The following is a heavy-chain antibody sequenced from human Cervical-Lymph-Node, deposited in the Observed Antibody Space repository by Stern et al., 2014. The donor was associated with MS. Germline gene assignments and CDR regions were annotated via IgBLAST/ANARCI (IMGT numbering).Heavy chain of an antibody. D-gene: IGHD2-21*01. Sequence: QVTLNESGPALVKPSQTLTLTCTFSGFSLSTTGLCLSWIRQPPGKALEWLALLDWDGDKYYSTALKTRLTISKDTSKNQVVLTMTNMAPLDTATYFCVRAREGYYFDYWGQGIPVTVSS. J-gene: IGHJ4*02. CDR2: LDWDGDK. CDR1: GFSLSTTGLC. CDR3: VRAREGYYFDY. V-gene: IGHV2-70*01.